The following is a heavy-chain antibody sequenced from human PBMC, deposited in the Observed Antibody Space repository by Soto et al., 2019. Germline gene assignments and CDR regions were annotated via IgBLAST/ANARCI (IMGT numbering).Heavy chain of an antibody. CDR3: ARFRRNYFGD. D-gene: IGHD3-10*01. CDR1: GDSMSPFY. J-gene: IGHJ4*02. Sequence: QVKLQESGPGLVKPSETLSLTCTVSGDSMSPFYWSWIRQPPGKGLEWIGYINHIGTTTYNPSLKSRVTISLDSSNNQFSLKLTSVTAADTSVYYCARFRRNYFGDWGQGTLVTVSS. CDR2: INHIGTT. V-gene: IGHV4-59*01.